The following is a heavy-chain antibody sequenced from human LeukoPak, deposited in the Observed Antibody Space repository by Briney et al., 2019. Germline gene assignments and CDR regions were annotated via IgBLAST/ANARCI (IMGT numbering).Heavy chain of an antibody. CDR1: GYTFTGYY. Sequence: GASVKVSCKASGYTFTGYYMHWVRQAPGQGLEWMGWINPNSGGTDYAQKFQGRVTMTRDTSISTAYMELSRLRSDDTAVYYCARAVAGHNWFGPWGQGTLVTVSS. V-gene: IGHV1-2*02. CDR2: INPNSGGT. J-gene: IGHJ5*02. D-gene: IGHD6-13*01. CDR3: ARAVAGHNWFGP.